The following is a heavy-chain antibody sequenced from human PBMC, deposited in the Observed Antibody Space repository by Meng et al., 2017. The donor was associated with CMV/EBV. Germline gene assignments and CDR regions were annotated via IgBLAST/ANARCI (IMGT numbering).Heavy chain of an antibody. D-gene: IGHD6-19*01. CDR2: IYPGDSDT. J-gene: IGHJ4*02. CDR1: GYSFTSYW. CDR3: ARQMRDDSSGWYAFDY. Sequence: GESLKISCKGSGYSFTSYWTGWVRQMPGKGLEWMGIIYPGDSDTRYSPSFQGQVTISADKSISTAYLQWSSLKASDTAMYYCARQMRDDSSGWYAFDYWGQGTLVTVSS. V-gene: IGHV5-51*01.